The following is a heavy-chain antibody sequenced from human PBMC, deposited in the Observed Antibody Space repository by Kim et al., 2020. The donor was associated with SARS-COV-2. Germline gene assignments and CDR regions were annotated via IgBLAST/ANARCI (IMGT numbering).Heavy chain of an antibody. V-gene: IGHV4-34*01. CDR1: GGSFSGYY. CDR3: ARGYYGDYNRDDAFDI. J-gene: IGHJ3*02. CDR2: INHSGST. D-gene: IGHD4-17*01. Sequence: SETLSLTCAVYGGSFSGYYWSWIRQPPGKGLEWIGEINHSGSTNYNPSLKSRVTISVDTSKNQFSLKLSSVTAADTAVYYCARGYYGDYNRDDAFDIWGQGTMVTVSS.